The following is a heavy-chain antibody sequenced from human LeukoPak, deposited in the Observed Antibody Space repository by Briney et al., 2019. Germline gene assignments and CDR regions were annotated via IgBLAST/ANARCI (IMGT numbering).Heavy chain of an antibody. D-gene: IGHD2-15*01. CDR3: ARGDIVVAVAQAWDYYYGMDV. Sequence: PGGSLRLSCAASGFTFSSYSMNWVRQAPGKGLEWVSSISSSSSYIYYADSVKGRFTISRDNAKNSLYLQMNSLRAEDTAVYYCARGDIVVAVAQAWDYYYGMDVWGQGTTVTVSS. CDR1: GFTFSSYS. V-gene: IGHV3-21*01. J-gene: IGHJ6*02. CDR2: ISSSSSYI.